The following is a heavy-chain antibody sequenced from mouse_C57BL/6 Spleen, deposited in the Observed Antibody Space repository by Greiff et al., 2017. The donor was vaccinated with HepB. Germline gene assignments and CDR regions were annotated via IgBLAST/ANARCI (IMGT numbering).Heavy chain of an antibody. CDR3: ARHDDAMDY. J-gene: IGHJ4*01. CDR2: ISSGGSYT. Sequence: VQLVESGGDLVKPGGSLKLSCAASGFTFSSYGMSWVRQTPDKRLEWVATISSGGSYTYYPDSVKGRFTISRDNAKNTLYLQMSSLKSEDTAMYYCARHDDAMDYWGQGTSVTVSS. V-gene: IGHV5-6*01. CDR1: GFTFSSYG.